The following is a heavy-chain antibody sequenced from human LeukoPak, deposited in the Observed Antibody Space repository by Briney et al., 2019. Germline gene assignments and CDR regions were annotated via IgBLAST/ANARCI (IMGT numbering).Heavy chain of an antibody. CDR1: GFTFSGSA. V-gene: IGHV3-21*01. D-gene: IGHD3-16*02. CDR3: ARGGLYQYYDYVWGSYLANWFDP. J-gene: IGHJ5*02. Sequence: GGSLRLSCAASGFTFSGSAMHWVRQASGKGLEWVSSISSSSSYIYYADSVKGRFTISRDNAKNSLYLQMNSLRAEDTAVYYCARGGLYQYYDYVWGSYLANWFDPWGQGTLVTVSS. CDR2: ISSSSSYI.